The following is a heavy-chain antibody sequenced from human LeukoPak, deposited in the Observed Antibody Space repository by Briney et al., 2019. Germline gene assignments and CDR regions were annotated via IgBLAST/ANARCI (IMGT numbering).Heavy chain of an antibody. V-gene: IGHV3-9*01. CDR3: AKTLLIRYSYVFDAFDI. CDR1: GFTFDDYA. J-gene: IGHJ3*02. D-gene: IGHD5-18*01. Sequence: QPGGSLRLSCAASGFTFDDYAMHWVRQAPRKGLDWVSGISWNSGSIGYADSVKGRFTISRDNAKNSLYLQMNSLRAEDTALYYCAKTLLIRYSYVFDAFDIWGQGTMVTVSS. CDR2: ISWNSGSI.